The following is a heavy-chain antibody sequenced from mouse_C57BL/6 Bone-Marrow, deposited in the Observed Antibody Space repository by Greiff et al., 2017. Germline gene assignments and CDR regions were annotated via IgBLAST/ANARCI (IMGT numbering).Heavy chain of an antibody. CDR2: ISSGSSTI. D-gene: IGHD2-1*01. CDR1: GFTFSDYG. J-gene: IGHJ3*01. Sequence: EVQLVESGGGLVKPGGSLTLSCAASGFTFSDYGMHWVRQAPEKGLEWVAYISSGSSTIYYADTVKGRFTISRDNAKNTLFLQMTSLRSEDTAMYYCARRYYGNYEGFAYWGQGTLVTVSA. CDR3: ARRYYGNYEGFAY. V-gene: IGHV5-17*01.